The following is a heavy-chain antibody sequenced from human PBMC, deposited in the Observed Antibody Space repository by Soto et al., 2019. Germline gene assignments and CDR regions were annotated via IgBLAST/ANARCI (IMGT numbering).Heavy chain of an antibody. Sequence: QVQLVESGGGVVQPGRSLRLSCAASGFTFSSYAMQWVRQAPGKGLEWVAVISYDGSNKYYADSVKGRFTISRVNSKNALYLQMISLRAEDTAVYYCARDGGRFDYWGEGTLVSVSS. CDR1: GFTFSSYA. V-gene: IGHV3-30-3*01. J-gene: IGHJ4*02. CDR2: ISYDGSNK. CDR3: ARDGGRFDY.